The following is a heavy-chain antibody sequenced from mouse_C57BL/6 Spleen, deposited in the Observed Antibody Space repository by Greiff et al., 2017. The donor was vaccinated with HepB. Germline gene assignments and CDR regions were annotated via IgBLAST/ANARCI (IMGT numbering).Heavy chain of an antibody. J-gene: IGHJ2*01. CDR3: ARAENTTVVAHFDY. D-gene: IGHD1-1*01. Sequence: QVQLQQSGAELVKPGASVKISCKASGYAFSSYWMNWVKQRPGKGLEWIGQVYPGDGDTNYNGKFKGKATLTADKSSSTAYKQLSSLTSEDSAVYFWARAENTTVVAHFDYWGQGTTLTVSS. CDR1: GYAFSSYW. CDR2: VYPGDGDT. V-gene: IGHV1-80*01.